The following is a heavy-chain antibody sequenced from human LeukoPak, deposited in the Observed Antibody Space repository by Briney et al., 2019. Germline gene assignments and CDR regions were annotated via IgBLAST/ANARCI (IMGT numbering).Heavy chain of an antibody. D-gene: IGHD3-10*01. J-gene: IGHJ4*02. V-gene: IGHV3-11*06. Sequence: SVKGRFTISRDNAKNSLYLQMNSLRAEDTAVYYCARAELVRSFAYWGQGTLVTVSS. CDR3: ARAELVRSFAY.